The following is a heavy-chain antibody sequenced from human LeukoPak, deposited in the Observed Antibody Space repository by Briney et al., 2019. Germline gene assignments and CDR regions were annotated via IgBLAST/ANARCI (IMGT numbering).Heavy chain of an antibody. V-gene: IGHV4-34*01. CDR2: INHSGST. CDR1: GGSISGYY. CDR3: AREGYTSGSGWYEIYYYYGMDV. D-gene: IGHD6-19*01. Sequence: PSETLSLTCAVYGGSISGYYWSWIRQPPGKGLEWIGEINHSGSTNYNPSLKSRVTISVDTSKNQFSLKLSSVTAADTAVYYCAREGYTSGSGWYEIYYYYGMDVWGQGTTVTVSS. J-gene: IGHJ6*02.